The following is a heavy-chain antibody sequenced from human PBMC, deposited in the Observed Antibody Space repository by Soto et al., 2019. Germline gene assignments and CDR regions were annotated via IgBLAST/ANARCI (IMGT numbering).Heavy chain of an antibody. CDR1: GYSISSGYY. Sequence: KPSETLSLTCAVSGYSISSGYYWGWIRQPPGKGLEWIGYIYHSGSTYYNPSLKSRVTISVASKNHFSLKLSSVTAADTAVYYCARGEVTYEFDYWGQGTLVTVSS. CDR2: IYHSGST. V-gene: IGHV4-38-2*01. J-gene: IGHJ4*02. CDR3: ARGEVTYEFDY. D-gene: IGHD2-21*02.